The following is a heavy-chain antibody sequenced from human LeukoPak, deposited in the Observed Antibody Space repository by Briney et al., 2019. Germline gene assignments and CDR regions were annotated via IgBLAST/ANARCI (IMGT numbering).Heavy chain of an antibody. Sequence: ASVKVSCKASGYIFTSYGISWVRQAPGQGLERMGWISGYNGNTDYAQRLQGRVTMTTDTSTSTAYMELRSLRSDDTAVYYCARVYCSGGSCYNYGMDVWGQGTTVTVSS. V-gene: IGHV1-18*01. CDR1: GYIFTSYG. J-gene: IGHJ6*02. D-gene: IGHD2-15*01. CDR3: ARVYCSGGSCYNYGMDV. CDR2: ISGYNGNT.